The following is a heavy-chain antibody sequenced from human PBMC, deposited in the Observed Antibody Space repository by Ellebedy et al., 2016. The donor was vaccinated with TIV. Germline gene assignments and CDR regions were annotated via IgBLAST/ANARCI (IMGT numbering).Heavy chain of an antibody. CDR3: ARLGGYRLQLEYFDY. J-gene: IGHJ4*02. D-gene: IGHD3-16*02. V-gene: IGHV5-51*01. CDR2: IYPSDSDT. Sequence: GESLKISCKGSGYSFTSYWIGWVRQMPGKGLEWMGIIYPSDSDTTYSPSFQGQVTISVDKSISTVYLQWSSLKASDTAMYYCARLGGYRLQLEYFDYWGQGTLVTVSS. CDR1: GYSFTSYW.